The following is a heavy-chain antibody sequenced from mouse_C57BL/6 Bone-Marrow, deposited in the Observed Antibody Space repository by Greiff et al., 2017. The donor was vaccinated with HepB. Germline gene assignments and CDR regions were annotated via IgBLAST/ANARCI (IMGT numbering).Heavy chain of an antibody. Sequence: EVQLVESGGGLVKPGGSLKLSCAASGFTFSSYAMSWVRQTPEKRLEWVATISDGGSYTYYPDNVKGRFTISRDNAKNNRYLQMSHLKSEDTAMYYCARSLAYWGQGTLVTVSA. CDR2: ISDGGSYT. J-gene: IGHJ3*01. V-gene: IGHV5-4*01. CDR3: ARSLAY. CDR1: GFTFSSYA.